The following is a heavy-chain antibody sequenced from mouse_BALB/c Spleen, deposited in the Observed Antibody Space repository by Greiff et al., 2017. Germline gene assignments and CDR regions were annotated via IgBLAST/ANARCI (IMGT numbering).Heavy chain of an antibody. J-gene: IGHJ3*01. V-gene: IGHV14-3*02. CDR3: GRGGTGAY. Sequence: EVQLQQSGAELVKPGASVKLSCTASGFNIKDTYMHWVKQRPEQGLEWIGRIDPANGNTKYDPKFQGKATITADTSSNTAYLQLSSLKSEDTAVYYRGRGGTGAYWGQGTLVTVSA. CDR2: IDPANGNT. D-gene: IGHD3-3*01. CDR1: GFNIKDTY.